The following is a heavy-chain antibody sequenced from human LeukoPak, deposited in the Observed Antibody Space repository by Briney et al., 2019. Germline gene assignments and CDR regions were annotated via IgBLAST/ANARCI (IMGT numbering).Heavy chain of an antibody. J-gene: IGHJ4*02. D-gene: IGHD1-14*01. CDR1: GFTFGSYG. CDR3: TRYNNDHFDY. CDR2: IAYDGSRA. V-gene: IGHV3-33*01. Sequence: GGSLRLSCAGSGFTFGSYGMHWFRQTPGKGLEWVAVIAYDGSRAFYADSVKGRFTISRDNSKNTMSVQMDDLRAEDTAVYYCTRYNNDHFDYWGQGTLVTVSS.